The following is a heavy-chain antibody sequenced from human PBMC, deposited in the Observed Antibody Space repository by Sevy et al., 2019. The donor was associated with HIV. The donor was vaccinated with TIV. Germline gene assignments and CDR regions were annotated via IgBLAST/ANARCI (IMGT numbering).Heavy chain of an antibody. CDR3: AREAVGASSTHFEY. J-gene: IGHJ4*02. Sequence: ASVKVSCKAIGYTFTDYYIHWVRQAPGQGPEWMGWFNPDSGYTNYAQKFLGRVTMTRDTSISTAYMDLRRLGSDDTAVYYCAREAVGASSTHFEYWGQGTLVTVSS. CDR2: FNPDSGYT. D-gene: IGHD1-26*01. V-gene: IGHV1-2*02. CDR1: GYTFTDYY.